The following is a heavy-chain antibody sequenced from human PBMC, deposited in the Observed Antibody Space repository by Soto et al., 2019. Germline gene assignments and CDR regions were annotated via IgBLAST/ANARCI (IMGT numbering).Heavy chain of an antibody. CDR1: GFTFDDYA. V-gene: IGHV3-9*01. CDR3: ARDQDLGGYDLRPMYGLDV. CDR2: INWNSETV. J-gene: IGHJ6*02. Sequence: SLRLSCATSGFTFDDYAMHWVRQIPCKGLEWVSGINWNSETVGYADSVKGRFTISRDSAKNSLYLQMTTLRPEDTALYFCARDQDLGGYDLRPMYGLDVWGQGTTVTVSS. D-gene: IGHD5-12*01.